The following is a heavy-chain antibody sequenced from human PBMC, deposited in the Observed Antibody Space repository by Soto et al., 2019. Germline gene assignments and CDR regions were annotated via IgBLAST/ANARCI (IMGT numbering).Heavy chain of an antibody. V-gene: IGHV4-59*02. Sequence: QVQLQESGPGLVKPSETLALTCTVSGASVSSYYWSWIRQPPGKGLEWLGYILYTGNTNYNPSLKSRVTMSVDASKDQVSLTLSAVTAADTAVYFCARAAYSSGSYYAPYYYSAMVVWCQGTTVTAPS. CDR2: ILYTGNT. D-gene: IGHD3-10*01. CDR1: GASVSSYY. CDR3: ARAAYSSGSYYAPYYYSAMVV. J-gene: IGHJ6*02.